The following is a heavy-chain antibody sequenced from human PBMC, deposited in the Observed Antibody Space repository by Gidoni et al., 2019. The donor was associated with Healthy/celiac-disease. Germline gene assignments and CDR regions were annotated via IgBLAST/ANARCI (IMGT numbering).Heavy chain of an antibody. CDR3: ARQMIVVVEYYYYGMDV. V-gene: IGHV4-39*01. Sequence: QLQLQESGPGLVKPSETLSLTCTVSGCSISSSSYYWGWIRQPPGKGLEWIGCIYYSGSTYYNPSLKSRVTIPVDTSKNQFSLKLSSVTAADTAVYYCARQMIVVVEYYYYGMDVWGQGTTVTVSS. CDR2: IYYSGST. D-gene: IGHD3-22*01. CDR1: GCSISSSSYY. J-gene: IGHJ6*02.